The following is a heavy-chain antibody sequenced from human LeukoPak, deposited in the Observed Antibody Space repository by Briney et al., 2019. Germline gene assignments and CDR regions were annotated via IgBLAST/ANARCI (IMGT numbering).Heavy chain of an antibody. CDR2: INPNSGGT. D-gene: IGHD6-13*01. V-gene: IGHV1-2*02. CDR1: GYTFTGYY. Sequence: ASVKVSCKASGYTFTGYYMHWVRQAPGQGLEWMGWINPNSGGTNYAQKFQGRVTMTRDTSISTAYMELSRLRSDDTAVYYCARGGASSRYGNNWFDPWGQGTLVTVSS. CDR3: ARGGASSRYGNNWFDP. J-gene: IGHJ5*02.